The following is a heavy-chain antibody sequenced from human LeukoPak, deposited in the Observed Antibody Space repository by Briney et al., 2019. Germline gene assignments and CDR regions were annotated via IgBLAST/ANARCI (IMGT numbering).Heavy chain of an antibody. CDR1: GFTVSSNY. D-gene: IGHD3-9*01. CDR2: IYSGGST. Sequence: GGSLRLSCAASGFTVSSNYMSWVRQAPGKGLEWVSVIYSGGSTYYADSVKCRFTISRDNSKNTLYLQMNSLRAEDTAVYYCASNYDILTGYYGYFDYWGQGTLVTVSS. V-gene: IGHV3-66*01. J-gene: IGHJ4*02. CDR3: ASNYDILTGYYGYFDY.